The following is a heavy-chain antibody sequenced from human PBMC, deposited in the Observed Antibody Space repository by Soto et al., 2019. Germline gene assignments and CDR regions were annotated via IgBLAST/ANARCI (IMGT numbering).Heavy chain of an antibody. D-gene: IGHD3-16*02. CDR3: AKGLITIGGLIDAHYCLEV. Sequence: QGQLVESGGGVVQPGKSLRLSCAASGFNFENYARYWVRQAPGKGLEWVAVIWFDGSKTHYRDSVKGRFTISRDNSENTLFLQMNSLRVEDTGVYYCAKGLITIGGLIDAHYCLEVWGRGTMVTVSS. CDR2: IWFDGSKT. J-gene: IGHJ6*02. CDR1: GFNFENYA. V-gene: IGHV3-33*06.